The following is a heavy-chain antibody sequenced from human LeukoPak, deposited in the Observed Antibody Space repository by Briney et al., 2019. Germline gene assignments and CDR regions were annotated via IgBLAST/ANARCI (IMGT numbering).Heavy chain of an antibody. J-gene: IGHJ3*01. D-gene: IGHD3-22*01. CDR2: INHSGST. CDR1: GGSFSGYY. V-gene: IGHV4-34*01. CDR3: ARDLSSGYPDGRDAFDV. Sequence: SETLSLTCAVYGGSFSGYYWSWIRQPPGKGLEWIGEINHSGSTNYNPSLKSRVTISVDTSKNQFSLKLSSVTAADTAVYYCARDLSSGYPDGRDAFDVWGQGTMVTVSS.